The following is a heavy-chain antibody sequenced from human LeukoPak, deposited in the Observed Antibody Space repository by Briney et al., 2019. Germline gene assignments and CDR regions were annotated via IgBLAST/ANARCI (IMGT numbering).Heavy chain of an antibody. Sequence: SETLSLACAVYGGSFSGYYWSWIRQPPGKGLEWIGEINHSGSTNYNPSLKSRVTISVDTSQNQFSLKLKSVTAADTAVYYCARLRNYYDTSGYYAFDIWGQGTMVTVSS. CDR1: GGSFSGYY. J-gene: IGHJ3*02. V-gene: IGHV4-34*01. D-gene: IGHD3-22*01. CDR3: ARLRNYYDTSGYYAFDI. CDR2: INHSGST.